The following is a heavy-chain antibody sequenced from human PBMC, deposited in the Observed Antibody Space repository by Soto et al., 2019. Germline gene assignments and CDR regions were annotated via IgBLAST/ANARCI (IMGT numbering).Heavy chain of an antibody. V-gene: IGHV1-69*13. J-gene: IGHJ4*02. D-gene: IGHD2-15*01. CDR3: ARAHSRGGSCFQLSC. CDR1: VGTFSSYA. Sequence: SLQVSCKASVGTFSSYAISWVRQAPGQGLEWMGGIIPIFGTANYAQKFQGRVTITADESTSTAYMELSSLRSEDTAVYYCARAHSRGGSCFQLSCWGKGNLVTVYS. CDR2: IIPIFGTA.